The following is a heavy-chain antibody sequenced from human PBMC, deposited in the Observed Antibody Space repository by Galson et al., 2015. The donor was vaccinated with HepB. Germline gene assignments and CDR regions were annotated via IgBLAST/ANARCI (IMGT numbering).Heavy chain of an antibody. CDR1: GGTFSSNS. V-gene: IGHV1-69*04. J-gene: IGHJ4*02. CDR3: ARESLWSGYYYFDY. Sequence: SVKVSCKASGGTFSSNSISWVRQAPGQGLEWMGRITPMFGIAKYAQQFQGRVTITADKSTSTAYMELSSLRSDDTAVYYWARESLWSGYYYFDYWGQGTLVTVSS. D-gene: IGHD3-3*01. CDR2: ITPMFGIA.